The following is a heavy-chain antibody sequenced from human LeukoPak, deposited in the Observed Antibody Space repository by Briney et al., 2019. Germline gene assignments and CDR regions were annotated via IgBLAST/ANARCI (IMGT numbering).Heavy chain of an antibody. D-gene: IGHD3-16*01. CDR1: GFTVSSNY. CDR2: IYSGGST. V-gene: IGHV3-53*01. CDR3: ARGVWP. J-gene: IGHJ5*02. Sequence: GGSLRLSCAASGFTVSSNYMGWVRQAPGRGLEWGSVIYSGGSTYSAASVKGRFTISRDNSKNTLYLQMNSLRAEDTAVYYCARGVWPWGQGTLVTVSS.